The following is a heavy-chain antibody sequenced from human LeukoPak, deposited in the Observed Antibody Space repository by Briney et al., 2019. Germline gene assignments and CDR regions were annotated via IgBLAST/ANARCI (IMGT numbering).Heavy chain of an antibody. CDR2: ISPSGGST. Sequence: ASVKVSCKAPGYTFTSYYMHWVRQAPGQGLEWMGIISPSGGSTSYAQKFQGRVTMTRDTSTSTVYMELSSLRSEDTAVYYCARVPDSSSWYRTYYFDYWGQGTLVTVSS. J-gene: IGHJ4*02. CDR1: GYTFTSYY. D-gene: IGHD6-13*01. V-gene: IGHV1-46*01. CDR3: ARVPDSSSWYRTYYFDY.